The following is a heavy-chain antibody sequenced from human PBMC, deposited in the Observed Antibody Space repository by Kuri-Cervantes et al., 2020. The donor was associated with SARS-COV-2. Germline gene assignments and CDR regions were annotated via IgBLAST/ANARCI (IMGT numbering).Heavy chain of an antibody. CDR2: ISSSSSYI. D-gene: IGHD3-22*01. V-gene: IGHV3-21*01. Sequence: GESLKISCAASGFTFSSYSMNWVRQAPGKGLEWVSSISSSSSYIYYADSVKGRFTIPRDNAKNSLYLQMNSLRAEDTAVYYCASGYPIDYWGQGTLVTVSS. CDR3: ASGYPIDY. J-gene: IGHJ4*02. CDR1: GFTFSSYS.